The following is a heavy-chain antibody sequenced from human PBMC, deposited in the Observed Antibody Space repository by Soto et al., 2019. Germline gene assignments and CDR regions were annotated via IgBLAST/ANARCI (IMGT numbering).Heavy chain of an antibody. CDR3: ARDWGTAIDDY. D-gene: IGHD5-18*01. Sequence: EVQLVESGGGLVKPGGSLRLSCAASGFTFSSYSMNWVRQAPGKGLEWVSSISSSSSYIYYADSVKGRFTISRDNANNSLFLQMNSLRAEDTAVYYCARDWGTAIDDYWGQGTLVTVSS. CDR1: GFTFSSYS. CDR2: ISSSSSYI. J-gene: IGHJ4*02. V-gene: IGHV3-21*01.